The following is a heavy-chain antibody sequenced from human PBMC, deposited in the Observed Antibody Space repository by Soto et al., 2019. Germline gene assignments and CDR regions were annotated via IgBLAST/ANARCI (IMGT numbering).Heavy chain of an antibody. CDR1: GGSFSGYY. CDR2: INHSGST. D-gene: IGHD3-10*01. CDR3: ARGRGGEGYYGSGSRNWFDP. V-gene: IGHV4-34*01. J-gene: IGHJ5*02. Sequence: QVQLQQWGAGLLKPSETLSLTCAVYGGSFSGYYWSWIRQPPGKGLGWIGEINHSGSTNYNPSLKSRVTISVDTSKNQFSLKLSSVTAADTAVYYCARGRGGEGYYGSGSRNWFDPWGQGTLVTVSS.